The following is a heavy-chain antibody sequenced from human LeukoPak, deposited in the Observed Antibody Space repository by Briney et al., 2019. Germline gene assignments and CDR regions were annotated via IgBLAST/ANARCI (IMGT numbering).Heavy chain of an antibody. D-gene: IGHD4-11*01. CDR3: ARDSYSAYYMDV. Sequence: GGSLRLSCAASGFTFSSYSMNWVRQAPGKGLEWVSSISSSSSYIYYADSVKGRFTISRDNAENSLYLQMNSLRAEDTAVYYCARDSYSAYYMDVWGKGTTVTVSS. CDR2: ISSSSSYI. CDR1: GFTFSSYS. J-gene: IGHJ6*03. V-gene: IGHV3-21*01.